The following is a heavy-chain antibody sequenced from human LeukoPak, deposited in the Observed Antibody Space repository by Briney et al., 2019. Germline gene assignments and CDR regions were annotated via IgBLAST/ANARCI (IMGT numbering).Heavy chain of an antibody. D-gene: IGHD1-1*01. Sequence: GGSLRLSCAASRFTFSNYAMHWVRQAPGKGLEWMALISYDGTNKYYADSVKGRFTISRDNSKNTLYLQMNSLTAEDTALYYCARASCWNCYYMDVWGKGTTVTVSS. CDR3: ARASCWNCYYMDV. CDR2: ISYDGTNK. V-gene: IGHV3-30*04. J-gene: IGHJ6*03. CDR1: RFTFSNYA.